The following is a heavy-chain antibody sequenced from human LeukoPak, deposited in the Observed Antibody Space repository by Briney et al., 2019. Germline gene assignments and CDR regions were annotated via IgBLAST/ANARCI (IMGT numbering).Heavy chain of an antibody. CDR2: TYYRSKWYN. V-gene: IGHV6-1*01. CDR1: GDSVSSNSAA. CDR3: VNTFLSSSSYHYYMDV. J-gene: IGHJ6*03. Sequence: SQTLSLTCVISGDSVSSNSAAWNWTRQSPSRGLEWLGRTYYRSKWYNDYAVSVKSRITINADTSKNQFSLQLNSVTPEDTAVYYCVNTFLSSSSYHYYMDVWGKGTTVSVSS. D-gene: IGHD6-6*01.